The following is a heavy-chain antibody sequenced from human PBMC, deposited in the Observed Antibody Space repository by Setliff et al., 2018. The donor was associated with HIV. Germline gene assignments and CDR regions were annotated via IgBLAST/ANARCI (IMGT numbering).Heavy chain of an antibody. CDR2: IVVGSGDT. CDR1: GFTFSSSA. CDR3: AAGEITMVRGVIRYYYYGMDV. D-gene: IGHD3-10*01. J-gene: IGHJ6*02. V-gene: IGHV1-58*02. Sequence: SVKVSCKASGFTFSSSAMQWVRQARGQRLEYIGWIVVGSGDTNYSQKFQERLTITRDMSTSTAYMELNSLRSEDTAVYYCAAGEITMVRGVIRYYYYGMDVWGQGTTVTSP.